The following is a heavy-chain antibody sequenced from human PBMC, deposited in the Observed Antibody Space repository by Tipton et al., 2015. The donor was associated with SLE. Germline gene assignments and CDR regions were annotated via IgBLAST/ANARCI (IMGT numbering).Heavy chain of an antibody. Sequence: GSLRLSCAASGFTFSSYWMSWVRQAPGKGLEWVANIKEDGSEKYYVDSVKGRFTISRDNAKDSLYLQMNSLRAEDTAVYYCANTHRDYDPATYFYCWGQGTLVTVSS. CDR1: GFTFSSYW. V-gene: IGHV3-7*01. J-gene: IGHJ4*02. CDR3: ANTHRDYDPATYFYC. D-gene: IGHD5-12*01. CDR2: IKEDGSEK.